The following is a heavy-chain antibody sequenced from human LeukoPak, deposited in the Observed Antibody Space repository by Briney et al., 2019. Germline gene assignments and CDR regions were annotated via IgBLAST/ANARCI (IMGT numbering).Heavy chain of an antibody. V-gene: IGHV3-48*03. CDR3: AVRRGHYYYYMDV. CDR1: GFTFSSYE. D-gene: IGHD3-16*01. Sequence: PGGSLRLSCAASGFTFSSYEMNWVRQGPGKGLEWVSHISSSGAIIYYADSVRGRFTSSRDNAKNSLYLQMNSLRAEDTAVYYRAVRRGHYYYYMDVWGKGTTVTVSS. CDR2: ISSSGAII. J-gene: IGHJ6*03.